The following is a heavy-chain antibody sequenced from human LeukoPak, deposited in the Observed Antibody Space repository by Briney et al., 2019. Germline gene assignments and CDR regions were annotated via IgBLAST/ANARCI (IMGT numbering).Heavy chain of an antibody. CDR1: GYTFTSYG. D-gene: IGHD3-10*01. CDR2: ISAYNGNT. CDR3: ARDVDGSGYFDY. Sequence: ASVKVSCKASGYTFTSYGISWVRQAPGQGPEWMGWISAYNGNTNYAQKLQGRVTMTTDTSTSTAYMELRSLRSDDTTVYYCARDVDGSGYFDYWGQGTLVTVSS. J-gene: IGHJ4*02. V-gene: IGHV1-18*01.